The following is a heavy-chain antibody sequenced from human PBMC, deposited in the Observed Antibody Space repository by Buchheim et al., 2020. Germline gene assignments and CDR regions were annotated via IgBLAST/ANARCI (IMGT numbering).Heavy chain of an antibody. V-gene: IGHV3-74*01. CDR3: ARAGAYCGGDCYSSYFDY. D-gene: IGHD2-21*02. Sequence: EVQLVESGGGLVQPGGSLRLSCAASGFTFSSYWMHWVRQAPGKGLLWFSRINSDGSSTSYADSVKGRFTISRDNPKTTLYLQMNSLRAEDTAVYYCARAGAYCGGDCYSSYFDYWGKGTL. J-gene: IGHJ4*02. CDR1: GFTFSSYW. CDR2: INSDGSST.